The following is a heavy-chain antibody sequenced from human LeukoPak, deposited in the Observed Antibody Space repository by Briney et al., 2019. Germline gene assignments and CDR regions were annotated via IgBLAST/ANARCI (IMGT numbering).Heavy chain of an antibody. CDR1: EFAFSTHA. CDR3: ANEIRPNDY. J-gene: IGHJ4*02. D-gene: IGHD4-17*01. Sequence: GGSLRLSCAASEFAFSTHAMTWVRQAPGKGLEWVSAISISGTKTYYEDSVKGRFTISRDNSKNTLYLQMYSLRAEDTAVYYCANEIRPNDYWGQGTLVTVSS. V-gene: IGHV3-23*01. CDR2: ISISGTKT.